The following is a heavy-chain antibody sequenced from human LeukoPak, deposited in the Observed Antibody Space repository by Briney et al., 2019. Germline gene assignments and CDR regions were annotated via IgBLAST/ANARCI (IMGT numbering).Heavy chain of an antibody. J-gene: IGHJ5*02. V-gene: IGHV7-4-1*02. CDR3: ATEVKDGYRLS. CDR1: GGTFSSYA. D-gene: IGHD5-24*01. CDR2: INTNTGNP. Sequence: ASVKVSCKASGGTFSSYAMHWVRQAPGQGLEWMGWINTNTGNPTYAQGFTGRFVFSLDTSVSTAYLQISSLKAEDTAVFYCATEVKDGYRLSWGQGTLVTVSS.